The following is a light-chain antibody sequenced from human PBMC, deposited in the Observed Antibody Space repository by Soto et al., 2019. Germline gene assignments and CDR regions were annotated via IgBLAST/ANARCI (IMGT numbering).Light chain of an antibody. CDR2: GAS. J-gene: IGKJ4*01. CDR3: QQYNNLPRS. CDR1: QSVSSI. Sequence: EIVITQSPATLSVSPGERATLSCRASQSVSSILAWYQQRPGQAPRLLIYGASTRATGIPARFSGSGSGTEFTLTISSLQSEDFAVYYCQQYNNLPRSFGGGTKVEIK. V-gene: IGKV3-15*01.